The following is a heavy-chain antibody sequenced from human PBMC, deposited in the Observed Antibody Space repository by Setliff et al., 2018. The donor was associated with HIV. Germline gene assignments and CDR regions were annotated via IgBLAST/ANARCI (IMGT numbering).Heavy chain of an antibody. J-gene: IGHJ6*02. CDR2: SNPHSGDT. CDR3: ARAPTLFGVEYYYYFGMDV. CDR1: GYTFTGYY. D-gene: IGHD3-3*01. V-gene: IGHV1-2*02. Sequence: ASVKVSCKASGYTFTGYYMHWVRQAPGQGLEWMGWSNPHSGDTNYAQKFQDRVTMTRDTSVNIAYMQLSRLRSDGTAVYYCARAPTLFGVEYYYYFGMDVWGQGTTVTVSS.